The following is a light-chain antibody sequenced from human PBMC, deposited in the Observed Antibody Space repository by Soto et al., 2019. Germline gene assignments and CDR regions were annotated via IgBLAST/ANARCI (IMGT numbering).Light chain of an antibody. V-gene: IGLV2-14*01. CDR2: AVS. Sequence: QSALTQPASVSGSPGQSITISCTGTSSDVGGYNYVSWYQQHPGKAPKLMIYAVSDRPSGVSNRFSGSKSGNTASLTSSGLQAEDEADYFCSSYTSSSTLVVFGGGTKVTVL. CDR3: SSYTSSSTLVV. J-gene: IGLJ2*01. CDR1: SSDVGGYNY.